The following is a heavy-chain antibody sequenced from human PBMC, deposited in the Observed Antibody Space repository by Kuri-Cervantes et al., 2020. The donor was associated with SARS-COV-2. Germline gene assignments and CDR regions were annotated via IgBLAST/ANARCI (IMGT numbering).Heavy chain of an antibody. D-gene: IGHD2-15*01. J-gene: IGHJ6*03. CDR2: ISYDGSDK. Sequence: GGSLRLSCAASGFTFSNYAIHWVRQAPGKGLEWVALISYDGSDKNYADSVKGRFTISRDNSKNTLYLQMNSLRAEDTAVYYCAKAKSIVGYYYMDVWGKGTTVTVSS. CDR3: AKAKSIVGYYYMDV. V-gene: IGHV3-30*07. CDR1: GFTFSNYA.